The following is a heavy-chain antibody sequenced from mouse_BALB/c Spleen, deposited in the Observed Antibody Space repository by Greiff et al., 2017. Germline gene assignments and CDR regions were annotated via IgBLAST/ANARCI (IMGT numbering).Heavy chain of an antibody. V-gene: IGHV1-63*02. CDR3: ARRRYGSSYGYFDV. CDR1: GYTFTNYW. D-gene: IGHD1-1*01. CDR2: IYPGGGYT. Sequence: VKLVESGAELVRPGTSVKMSCKAAGYTFTNYWIGWVKQRPGHGLEWIGDIYPGGGYTNYNEKFKGKATLTADTSSSTAYMQLSSLTSEDSAIYYCARRRYGSSYGYFDVWGAGTTVTVSS. J-gene: IGHJ1*01.